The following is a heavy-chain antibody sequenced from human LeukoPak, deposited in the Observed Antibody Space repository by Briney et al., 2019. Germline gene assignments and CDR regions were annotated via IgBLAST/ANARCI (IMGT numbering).Heavy chain of an antibody. J-gene: IGHJ6*04. CDR2: ISGSGGST. Sequence: PGGSLRLSCAASGFTFSSYAMSWVRQAPGKGLEWVSAISGSGGSTYYADSVKGRFTISRDNSKNTLYLQMNSLRAEDTAVYYCAKALMVRGVIPYYYGMDVWGKGTTVTVSS. V-gene: IGHV3-23*01. CDR3: AKALMVRGVIPYYYGMDV. D-gene: IGHD3-10*01. CDR1: GFTFSSYA.